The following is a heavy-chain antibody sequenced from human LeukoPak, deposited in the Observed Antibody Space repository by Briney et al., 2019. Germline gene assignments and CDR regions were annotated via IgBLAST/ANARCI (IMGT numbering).Heavy chain of an antibody. CDR1: GGSFSGYY. CDR3: GRGKTVTHFDY. V-gene: IGHV4-34*01. D-gene: IGHD4-11*01. Sequence: SSEALSLTCAVYGGSFSGYYWSWIRQPPGKGLEWIGEINHSGSTNYNPSLKSRVTISVDTSKNQFSLKLSSVTAADTAVYYCGRGKTVTHFDYWGQGTLVTVSS. CDR2: INHSGST. J-gene: IGHJ4*02.